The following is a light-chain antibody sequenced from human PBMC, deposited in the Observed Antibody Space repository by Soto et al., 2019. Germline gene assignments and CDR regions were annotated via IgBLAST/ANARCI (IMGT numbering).Light chain of an antibody. CDR3: QKHNVAPLP. J-gene: IGKJ4*01. CDR1: QGISNF. V-gene: IGKV1-27*01. CDR2: DAS. Sequence: DIPMTQSPSSLSASVGDRVTITCRASQGISNFLAWYQQKPGKVPKLLIYDASVLQSGVPSRFSGRGSGTDFTLTISGLQPEDVATYYCQKHNVAPLPFGGGTKVQIK.